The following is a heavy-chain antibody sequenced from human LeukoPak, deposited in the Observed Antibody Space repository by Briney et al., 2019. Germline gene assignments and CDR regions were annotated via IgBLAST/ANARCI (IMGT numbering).Heavy chain of an antibody. CDR2: IYHSGST. D-gene: IGHD2-2*02. CDR1: GGSISSGGYS. J-gene: IGHJ3*02. CDR3: ARDTWAVVPAAIGDFWEGDAFDI. Sequence: SQTLSLTCAVSGGSISSGGYSWSWIRQPPGKGLEWIGYIYHSGSTYYNPSLKSRVTISVDRSKNQFSLKLSSVTAADTAVYYCARDTWAVVPAAIGDFWEGDAFDIWGQGTMVTVSS. V-gene: IGHV4-30-2*01.